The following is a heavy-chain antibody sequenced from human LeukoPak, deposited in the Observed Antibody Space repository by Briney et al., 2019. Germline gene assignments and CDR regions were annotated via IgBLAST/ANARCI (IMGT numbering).Heavy chain of an antibody. V-gene: IGHV4-34*01. CDR2: INHSGST. D-gene: IGHD2-2*01. CDR3: ARGRGVVVPAAIKPSRYSWFDP. Sequence: PSETLSLTCAVYGGSFSGYYWSWIRQPPGKGLEWIGEINHSGSTNYNPSLKSRVTISVDTSKNQFSLKLSSVTAADTAVYYCARGRGVVVPAAIKPSRYSWFDPWGQGTLVTVSS. J-gene: IGHJ5*02. CDR1: GGSFSGYY.